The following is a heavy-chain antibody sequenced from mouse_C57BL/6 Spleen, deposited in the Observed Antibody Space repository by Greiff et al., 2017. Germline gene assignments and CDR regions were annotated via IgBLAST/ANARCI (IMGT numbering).Heavy chain of an antibody. CDR1: GFTFSDYG. J-gene: IGHJ2*01. V-gene: IGHV5-17*01. CDR2: ISSGSSTI. CDR3: AREDSKYYFDY. Sequence: EVHLVESGGGLVKPGGSLKLSCAASGFTFSDYGMHWVRQAPEKGLEWVAYISSGSSTIYYADTVKGRFTISRDNAKNTLFLQMTSLRSEDTAMYYCAREDSKYYFDYWGQGTTLTVSS.